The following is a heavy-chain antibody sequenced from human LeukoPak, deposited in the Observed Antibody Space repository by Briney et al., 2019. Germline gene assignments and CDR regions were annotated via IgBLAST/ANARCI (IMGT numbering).Heavy chain of an antibody. D-gene: IGHD6-13*01. CDR1: GFTFSSYG. V-gene: IGHV3-33*06. J-gene: IGHJ4*02. Sequence: GGSLRLSFAASGFTFSSYGIHWVRQAPGKGLEWVAVIWYDGSNKYYADSVKGRFTISRDNSKNTLYLKMNSLRAEDTAVYYCAKGGIAAAGDLYFDYWGQGTLVTVSS. CDR2: IWYDGSNK. CDR3: AKGGIAAAGDLYFDY.